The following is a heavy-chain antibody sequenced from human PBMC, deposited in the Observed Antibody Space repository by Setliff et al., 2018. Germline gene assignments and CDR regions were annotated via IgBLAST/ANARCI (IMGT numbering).Heavy chain of an antibody. CDR2: IWDDGGNK. V-gene: IGHV3-33*08. J-gene: IGHJ5*01. Sequence: GGSLRLSCAASGFTFSSYRMHWVRQAPGKGLEWVAVIWDDGGNKYHADSVKGRFTISRDNSKNTLYLQMNNLRADDTAIYYCARDLGNWFDSWGQGTVVTVSS. D-gene: IGHD3-16*01. CDR1: GFTFSSYR. CDR3: ARDLGNWFDS.